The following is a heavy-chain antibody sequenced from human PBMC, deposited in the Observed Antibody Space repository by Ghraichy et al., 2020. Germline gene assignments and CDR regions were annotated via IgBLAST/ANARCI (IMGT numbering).Heavy chain of an antibody. Sequence: GGSLRLSCAATGFTFSSYAMHWVRQAPGKGLDWLAVISYDATNNYYADSVKGRFTISRDNSKNTVYLQMNSLRGEDTAVYYCAKSGASGYFYEWFDPWGQGTLVTVSS. CDR3: AKSGASGYFYEWFDP. CDR1: GFTFSSYA. V-gene: IGHV3-30*04. D-gene: IGHD3-22*01. CDR2: ISYDATNN. J-gene: IGHJ5*02.